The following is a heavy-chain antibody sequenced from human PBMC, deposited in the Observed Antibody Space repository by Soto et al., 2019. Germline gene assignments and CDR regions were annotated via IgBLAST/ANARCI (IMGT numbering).Heavy chain of an antibody. J-gene: IGHJ4*02. CDR3: ARDPALGGPFDY. Sequence: ASVKVSCKASGYTFNSYGISWVRQAPGQGLEWMGWINPNNGNTKYAQKVQGRVTMTTDTSTSTAYMELRSLRSYDTAVYYCARDPALGGPFDYWGQGTLVTVSS. CDR2: INPNNGNT. V-gene: IGHV1-18*01. D-gene: IGHD3-16*01. CDR1: GYTFNSYG.